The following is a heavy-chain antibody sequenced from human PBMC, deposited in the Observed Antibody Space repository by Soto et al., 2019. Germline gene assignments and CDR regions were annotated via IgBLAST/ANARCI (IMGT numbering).Heavy chain of an antibody. Sequence: GGSLRLSCAASGFTFSDYYMSWIRQAPGKGLEWVSYISSSGSTIYYADSVKGRFTISRDNAKNSLYLQMNSLRAEDTAVYYCARDLRMTTVTYYYYMDVWGKGTTVTVSS. J-gene: IGHJ6*03. CDR1: GFTFSDYY. CDR3: ARDLRMTTVTYYYYMDV. CDR2: ISSSGSTI. V-gene: IGHV3-11*01. D-gene: IGHD4-17*01.